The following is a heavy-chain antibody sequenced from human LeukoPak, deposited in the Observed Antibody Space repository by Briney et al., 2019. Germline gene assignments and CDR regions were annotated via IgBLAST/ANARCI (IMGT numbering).Heavy chain of an antibody. CDR3: ARDWSDKGVVFDI. J-gene: IGHJ3*02. CDR2: IKQDGSEK. Sequence: GGSLRLSCAASGFTFSSYWMSWVRQAPGKGLEWVANIKQDGSEKNYVDSMKGRFTISRDNAENSLYLQMNSLSAEDTAVYYCARDWSDKGVVFDIWGQGTMVTVSS. V-gene: IGHV3-7*05. CDR1: GFTFSSYW. D-gene: IGHD3-10*01.